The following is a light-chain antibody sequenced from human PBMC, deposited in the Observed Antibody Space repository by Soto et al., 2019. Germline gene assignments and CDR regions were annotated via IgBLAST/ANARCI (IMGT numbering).Light chain of an antibody. CDR1: QSVSSSY. CDR2: GAS. Sequence: EIVLTQSPGTLSLSPGERATLSCRASQSVSSSYLAWYQQKPGQAPRLLIYGASSRATGIPDRFSGGGSGTDFTLTISRLEPEDFAVYYCQQYVSSPGTFGQGTKVEIK. CDR3: QQYVSSPGT. J-gene: IGKJ1*01. V-gene: IGKV3-20*01.